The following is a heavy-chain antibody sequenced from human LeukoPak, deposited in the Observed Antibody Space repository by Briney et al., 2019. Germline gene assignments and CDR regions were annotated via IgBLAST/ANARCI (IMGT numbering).Heavy chain of an antibody. CDR2: IYYSGST. CDR3: ARVDIGYCSGGSCPDY. CDR1: GGSVSSGSYY. V-gene: IGHV4-61*01. D-gene: IGHD2-15*01. J-gene: IGHJ4*02. Sequence: SETLSLTCTVSGGSVSSGSYYWSWIRQPPGKGLEWIGYIYYSGSTYYNPSLKSRVTISVDTSKNQFSLKLSSVTAADTAVYYCARVDIGYCSGGSCPDYWGQGTLVTVSS.